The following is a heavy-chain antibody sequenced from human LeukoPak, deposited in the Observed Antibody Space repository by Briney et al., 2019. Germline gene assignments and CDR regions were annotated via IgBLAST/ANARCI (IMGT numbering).Heavy chain of an antibody. J-gene: IGHJ4*02. CDR1: GFTFSSYG. V-gene: IGHV3-33*08. CDR2: IWYGGSNK. D-gene: IGHD3-10*01. CDR3: ARGAYLAYYFDY. Sequence: PGGSLRLSCAASGFTFSSYGMHWVRQAPGKGLEWVAVIWYGGSNKYYADSVKGRFTISRDNSKNTLYLQMNSLRAEDTAVYYCARGAYLAYYFDYWGQGSLVSVSS.